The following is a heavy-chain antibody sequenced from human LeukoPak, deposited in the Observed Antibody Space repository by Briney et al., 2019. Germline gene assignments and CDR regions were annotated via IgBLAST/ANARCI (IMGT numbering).Heavy chain of an antibody. Sequence: ASVKVSCKASGYTFTGYYMHWVRQAPGQGLEWMGWINPNSGGTNYAQRFQGRVTMTRDTSISTAYMELSRPRSDDTAVYYCARGNSGSYYGYAFDIWGQGTMVTVSS. CDR1: GYTFTGYY. CDR3: ARGNSGSYYGYAFDI. D-gene: IGHD1-26*01. J-gene: IGHJ3*02. V-gene: IGHV1-2*02. CDR2: INPNSGGT.